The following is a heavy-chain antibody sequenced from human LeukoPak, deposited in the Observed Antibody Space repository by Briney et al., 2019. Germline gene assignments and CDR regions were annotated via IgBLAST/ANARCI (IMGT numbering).Heavy chain of an antibody. J-gene: IGHJ5*02. Sequence: ASVKVSCKASGYTFTAYYMHWVRLAPGQGLEWMGWITPNSGGTKYAQRFQGRVTMTRDTSISTDYMELSGLRSDDTAVYYCARGFRLSAIEDCFDPWGQGTLVTVSS. CDR2: ITPNSGGT. D-gene: IGHD2-2*02. CDR3: ARGFRLSAIEDCFDP. CDR1: GYTFTAYY. V-gene: IGHV1-2*02.